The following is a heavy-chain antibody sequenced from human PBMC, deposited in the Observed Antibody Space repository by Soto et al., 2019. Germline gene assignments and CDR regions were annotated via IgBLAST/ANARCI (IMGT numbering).Heavy chain of an antibody. J-gene: IGHJ5*02. V-gene: IGHV7-4-1*01. CDR1: GYTFTSYA. CDR3: ARERITMVRGRKNINWFDP. D-gene: IGHD3-10*01. Sequence: ASVKVSCKASGYTFTSYAMNWVRQAPGQGLEWMGWINTNTGNPTYAQGFTGRFVFSLDTSVSTAYLQICSLKAEDTAVYYCARERITMVRGRKNINWFDPWGQGTLVTVSS. CDR2: INTNTGNP.